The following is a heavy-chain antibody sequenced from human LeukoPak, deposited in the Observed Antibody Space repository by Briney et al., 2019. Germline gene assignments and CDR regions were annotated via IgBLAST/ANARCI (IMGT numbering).Heavy chain of an antibody. Sequence: GGSLRLSCAASGFTFSSYGMHWVRQAPGKGLEWVAFIQYDGSNKYYADSVKGRSTISRDNSKNTQYLQMNSLRAEDTAVYYCAKDARMVVRAPVYWGQGTLVTVSS. CDR1: GFTFSSYG. CDR2: IQYDGSNK. V-gene: IGHV3-30*02. CDR3: AKDARMVVRAPVY. J-gene: IGHJ4*02. D-gene: IGHD1-26*01.